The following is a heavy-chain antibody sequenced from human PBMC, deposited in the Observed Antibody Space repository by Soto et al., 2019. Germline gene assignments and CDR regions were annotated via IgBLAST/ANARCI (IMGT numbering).Heavy chain of an antibody. V-gene: IGHV4-34*01. Sequence: QVQLQQWGAGLLKPSETLSLTCAVYGGSFSGYYWSWIRQPPGKGLEWIGEINHSGSTNYNPSLKSRVTISVDTSKNQFSLKLSSVTAADTAVYYCARGRYLPSGADLYYYYGMDVWGQGTTVTVSS. CDR3: ARGRYLPSGADLYYYYGMDV. J-gene: IGHJ6*02. D-gene: IGHD1-26*01. CDR2: INHSGST. CDR1: GGSFSGYY.